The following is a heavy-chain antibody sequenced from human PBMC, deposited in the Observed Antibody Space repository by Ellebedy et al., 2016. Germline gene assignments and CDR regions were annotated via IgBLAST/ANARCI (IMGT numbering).Heavy chain of an antibody. CDR2: ISAYNGNT. CDR3: ARSGYSYGPPDFDY. Sequence: ASVKVSCXASGGTFSSYAISWVRQAPGQGLEWMGWISAYNGNTNYVQKLQGRVTMTRNTSISTAYMELSSLRSEDTAVYYCARSGYSYGPPDFDYWGQGTLVTVSS. V-gene: IGHV1-18*01. D-gene: IGHD5-18*01. J-gene: IGHJ4*02. CDR1: GGTFSSYA.